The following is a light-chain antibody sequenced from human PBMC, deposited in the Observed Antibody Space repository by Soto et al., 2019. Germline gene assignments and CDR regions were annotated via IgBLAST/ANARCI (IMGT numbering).Light chain of an antibody. CDR2: DVS. Sequence: QSVLTQPRSVSGSPGQSVTISCTGTSSDVGGYNYVSWYQQHPGKAPKLMIYDVSKGPSGVPDRFSGSKSGNTASLTISGPQAEDEADYYCCSYAGSNTLDVFGTGTKLTVL. V-gene: IGLV2-11*01. CDR3: CSYAGSNTLDV. CDR1: SSDVGGYNY. J-gene: IGLJ1*01.